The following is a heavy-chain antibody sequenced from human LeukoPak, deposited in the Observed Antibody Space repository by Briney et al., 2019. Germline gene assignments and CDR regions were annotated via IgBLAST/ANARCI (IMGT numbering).Heavy chain of an antibody. D-gene: IGHD3-22*01. CDR3: ARGGRDYYDINGMDV. CDR2: IGTAGDT. V-gene: IGHV3-13*01. Sequence: GGSLRLSCAASGFTFSSYDMHWVRQATGKGLEWVSAIGTAGDTYYPGSVKGRFTISRENAKNSLYLQMNSLRAEDTAVYYCARGGRDYYDINGMDVWGQGTTVTVSS. CDR1: GFTFSSYD. J-gene: IGHJ6*02.